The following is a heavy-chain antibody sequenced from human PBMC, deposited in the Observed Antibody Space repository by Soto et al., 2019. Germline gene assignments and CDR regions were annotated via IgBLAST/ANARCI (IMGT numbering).Heavy chain of an antibody. Sequence: GGSLRLSCAASGFTFSSYAMHWVRQAPGKGLEWVAVISYDGSNKYYADSVKGRFTISRDNSKNTLYLQMNSLRAEDTAVYYCARPYGEYTYYYYGMDVWGQGTTVTVSS. CDR3: ARPYGEYTYYYYGMDV. CDR2: ISYDGSNK. CDR1: GFTFSSYA. V-gene: IGHV3-30-3*01. J-gene: IGHJ6*02. D-gene: IGHD4-17*01.